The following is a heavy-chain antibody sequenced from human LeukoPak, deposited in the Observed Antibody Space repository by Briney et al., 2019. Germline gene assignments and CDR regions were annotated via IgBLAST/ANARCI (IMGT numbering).Heavy chain of an antibody. V-gene: IGHV5-51*01. CDR2: IYPDDSNT. CDR3: ARSRDSSGYYYLI. D-gene: IGHD3-22*01. Sequence: GESLKISCEASGYTFSNYWIGWVRQMPGKGLGWMGMIYPDDSNTIYSPSFQGQVTISADKSISTAYLQWSSLKASDTAMYYCARSRDSSGYYYLIWGRGTLVTVSS. J-gene: IGHJ4*02. CDR1: GYTFSNYW.